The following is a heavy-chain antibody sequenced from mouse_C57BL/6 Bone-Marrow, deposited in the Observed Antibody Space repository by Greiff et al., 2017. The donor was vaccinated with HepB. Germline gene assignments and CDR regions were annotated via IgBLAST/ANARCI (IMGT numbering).Heavy chain of an antibody. J-gene: IGHJ2*01. CDR3: TRRGNGNPYYFDY. Sequence: VQLKQSGAELVRPGASVTLSCKASGYTFTDYEMHWVKQTPVHGLEWIGAIDPETGGTAYNQKFKGKAILTADKSSSTAYMELRSLTSEDSAVYYCTRRGNGNPYYFDYWGQGTTLTVSS. CDR2: IDPETGGT. CDR1: GYTFTDYE. D-gene: IGHD2-1*01. V-gene: IGHV1-15*01.